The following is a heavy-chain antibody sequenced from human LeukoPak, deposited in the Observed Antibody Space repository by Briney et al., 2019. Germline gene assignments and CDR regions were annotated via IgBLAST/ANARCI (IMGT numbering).Heavy chain of an antibody. D-gene: IGHD3-10*01. J-gene: IGHJ4*02. CDR3: AKDLPTSEYGSSGNFDY. V-gene: IGHV3-53*01. CDR1: GFTVSSNY. Sequence: PGGSLRLSCAASGFTVSSNYMSWVRQAPGKGLEWVSLIYSGGGTSYADSVKGECTISRDKSKSTVYLQTTSLRAEDTAVDYCAKDLPTSEYGSSGNFDYWGQGTLVTVSS. CDR2: IYSGGGT.